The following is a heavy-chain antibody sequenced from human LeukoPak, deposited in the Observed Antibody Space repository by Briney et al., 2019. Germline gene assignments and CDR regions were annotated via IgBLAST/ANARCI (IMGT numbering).Heavy chain of an antibody. CDR2: ITTTGTTL. J-gene: IGHJ4*02. D-gene: IGHD2-15*01. CDR3: VRMSHTGAFDY. V-gene: IGHV3-48*03. CDR1: GLIFGTYE. Sequence: GGSLRFSCEALGLIFGTYELNWVRQPPGPGLEWVAYITTTGTTLYYGDSVKGRFTISRDNAKDSLYLQMSSLRAEDTALYYCVRMSHTGAFDYWGQGTLVTVSS.